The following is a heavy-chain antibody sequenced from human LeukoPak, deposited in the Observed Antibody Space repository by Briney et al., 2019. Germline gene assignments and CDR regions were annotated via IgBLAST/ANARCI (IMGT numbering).Heavy chain of an antibody. Sequence: GASVKVSCKASGYTFTGYYMHWVRQAPGQGLEWMGWINPNSGGTNYTQKFQGRVTMTRDTSISTAYMELSRLRSDDTAVYYCASELERSNAAFDYWGQGTLVTVSS. CDR3: ASELERSNAAFDY. D-gene: IGHD1-1*01. J-gene: IGHJ4*02. CDR2: INPNSGGT. CDR1: GYTFTGYY. V-gene: IGHV1-2*02.